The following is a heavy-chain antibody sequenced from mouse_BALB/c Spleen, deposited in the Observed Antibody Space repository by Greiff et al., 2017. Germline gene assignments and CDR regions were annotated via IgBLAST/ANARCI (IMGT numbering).Heavy chain of an antibody. D-gene: IGHD2-1*01. V-gene: IGHV5-6-3*01. CDR1: GFTFSSYG. Sequence: EVQGVESGGGLVQPGGSLKLSCAASGFTFSSYGMSWVRQTPDKRLELVATINSNGGSTYYPDSVKGRFTISRDNAKNTLYLQMSSLKSEDTAMYYCARDIYYGNYYAMDYWGQGTSVTVSS. CDR3: ARDIYYGNYYAMDY. J-gene: IGHJ4*01. CDR2: INSNGGST.